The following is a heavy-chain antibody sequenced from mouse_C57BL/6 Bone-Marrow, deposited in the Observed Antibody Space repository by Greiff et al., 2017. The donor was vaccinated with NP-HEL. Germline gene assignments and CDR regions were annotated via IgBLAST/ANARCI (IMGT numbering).Heavy chain of an antibody. CDR3: TKRDDGYYWYFDV. CDR2: IYPGNSDT. Sequence: VQLQQSGTVLARPGASVKMSCKTSGYTFTSYWMHWVKQRPGQGLEWIGAIYPGNSDTSYNQKFKGKAKLTAVTSASTAYMELSSLTNEDSAVYYCTKRDDGYYWYFDVWGTGTTVTVSS. D-gene: IGHD2-3*01. J-gene: IGHJ1*03. CDR1: GYTFTSYW. V-gene: IGHV1-5*01.